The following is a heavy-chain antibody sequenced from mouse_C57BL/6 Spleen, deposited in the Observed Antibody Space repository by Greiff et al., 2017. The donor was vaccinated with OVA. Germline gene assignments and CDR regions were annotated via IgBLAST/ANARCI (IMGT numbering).Heavy chain of an antibody. V-gene: IGHV5-12*01. CDR1: GFTFSDYY. Sequence: EVKLVESGGGLVQPGGSLKLSCAASGFTFSDYYMYWVRQTPEKRLEWVAYISNGGGSTYYPDTVKGRFTISRDNAKNTLYLQMSRLKSEDTAMYYCAYYGSSYAMDYWGQGTSVTVSS. CDR2: ISNGGGST. CDR3: AYYGSSYAMDY. J-gene: IGHJ4*01. D-gene: IGHD1-1*01.